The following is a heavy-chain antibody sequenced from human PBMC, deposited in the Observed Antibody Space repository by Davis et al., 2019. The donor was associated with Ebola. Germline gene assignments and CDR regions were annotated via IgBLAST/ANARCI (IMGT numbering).Heavy chain of an antibody. V-gene: IGHV1-69*13. CDR1: LCTFSHYA. Sequence: SVKVSCKASLCTFSHYAISWVRQAPGQGLEWMGGIIPIFGTANYAQKFQGRVTLTADESKSTAYMELSSLRSEDTAVYYCARVGAATPNYYYGMDVWGQGTTVTVSS. D-gene: IGHD2-15*01. CDR3: ARVGAATPNYYYGMDV. J-gene: IGHJ6*02. CDR2: IIPIFGTA.